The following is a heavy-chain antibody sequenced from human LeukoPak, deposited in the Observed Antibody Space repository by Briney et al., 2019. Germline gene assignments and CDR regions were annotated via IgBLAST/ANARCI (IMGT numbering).Heavy chain of an antibody. Sequence: GGSLRLSCAAPGFTFSSYAMSWVRQAPGKGLEWVSAISGSGGSTYYADSVKGRFTISRDNSKNTLYLQMNSLRAEDTAVYYCAKSPTTGYSSSANWFDPWGQGTLVTVSS. D-gene: IGHD6-13*01. CDR3: AKSPTTGYSSSANWFDP. V-gene: IGHV3-23*01. CDR1: GFTFSSYA. J-gene: IGHJ5*02. CDR2: ISGSGGST.